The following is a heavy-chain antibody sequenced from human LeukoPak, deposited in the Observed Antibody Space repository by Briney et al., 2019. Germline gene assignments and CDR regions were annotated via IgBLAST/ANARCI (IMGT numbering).Heavy chain of an antibody. CDR1: GFTFSSYA. CDR2: ISYDGSKK. J-gene: IGHJ4*02. Sequence: GGSLRLSCAASGFTFSSYAMHWVRQAPGKGREGGAVISYDGSKKYYADSVKGRFTISRDNSKNTLYLQMNSLRAEDTAVYYCARDFSVGAMDYWGQGTLVTVSS. D-gene: IGHD1-26*01. V-gene: IGHV3-30-3*01. CDR3: ARDFSVGAMDY.